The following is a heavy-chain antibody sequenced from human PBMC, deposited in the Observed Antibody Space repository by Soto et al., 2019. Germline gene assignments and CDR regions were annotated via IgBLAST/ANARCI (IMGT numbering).Heavy chain of an antibody. CDR3: ARVRTYDYDSSGYSPDAFDI. J-gene: IGHJ3*02. V-gene: IGHV3-53*01. CDR1: GFTVSSNY. D-gene: IGHD3-22*01. Sequence: EVQLVESGGGLIQPGGSLRLSCAASGFTVSSNYMSWVRQAPGKGLEWVSVIYSGGSTYYADSVEGRFTISRDNSKNTLYLQMNSLSAEDTAVYYCARVRTYDYDSSGYSPDAFDIWGQGTMVTVSS. CDR2: IYSGGST.